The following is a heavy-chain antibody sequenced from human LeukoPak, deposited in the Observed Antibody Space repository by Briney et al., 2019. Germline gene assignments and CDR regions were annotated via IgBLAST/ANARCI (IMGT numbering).Heavy chain of an antibody. V-gene: IGHV3-30*04. CDR1: GFTLSNYA. Sequence: GGSLRLSCAASGFTLSNYALHWVRQAPGKGLEWVAFISYDGSNKYYADSVKGRFTISRDNSKNTLFLQMNSLRAEDTAVYYCARVKVKQWLVRTFDYWGQGTLVTVSS. J-gene: IGHJ4*02. CDR3: ARVKVKQWLVRTFDY. CDR2: ISYDGSNK. D-gene: IGHD6-19*01.